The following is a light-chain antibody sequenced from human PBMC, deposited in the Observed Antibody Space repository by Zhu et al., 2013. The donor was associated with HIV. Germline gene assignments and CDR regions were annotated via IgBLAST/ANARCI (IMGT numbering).Light chain of an antibody. V-gene: IGKV1-5*01. Sequence: DIQMTQSPSTLSAFLGDTVTITCRASQSLGSRLAWYQQKPGKAPKLLIFDASSLESGVPSRFRGSGGGTEFSLSITSLQPEDVGVFYCQQYDQWPPLTFGGGTKIQIK. CDR3: QQYDQWPPLT. CDR2: DAS. J-gene: IGKJ4*01. CDR1: QSLGSR.